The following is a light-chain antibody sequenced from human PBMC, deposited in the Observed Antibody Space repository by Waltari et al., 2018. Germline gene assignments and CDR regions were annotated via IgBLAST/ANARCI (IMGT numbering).Light chain of an antibody. CDR2: AAS. V-gene: IGKV1-39*01. CDR3: QQSYSTPT. Sequence: DLQMTQSPSSLAASVGARVTITCRASKSISSYLNWYQQKPWKAPKLLIYAASSLQSGVPSRFSGSGSGTDFTLTISSLQPEDFATYYCQQSYSTPTFGQGTKVEIK. CDR1: KSISSY. J-gene: IGKJ1*01.